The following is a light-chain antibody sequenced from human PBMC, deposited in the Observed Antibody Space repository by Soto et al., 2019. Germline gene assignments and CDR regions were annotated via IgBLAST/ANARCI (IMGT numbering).Light chain of an antibody. CDR1: QSVGSN. CDR3: QQYNDWPYT. Sequence: EIVMTQSPATLSVSPGERATLSCRAAQSVGSNLAWYQQKPGQAPRLLIYGASTRATGIPVRFSGSGSGTEFTLTISSLRSEDFVVYYCQQYNDWPYTFGQGTKLEIK. J-gene: IGKJ2*01. CDR2: GAS. V-gene: IGKV3-15*01.